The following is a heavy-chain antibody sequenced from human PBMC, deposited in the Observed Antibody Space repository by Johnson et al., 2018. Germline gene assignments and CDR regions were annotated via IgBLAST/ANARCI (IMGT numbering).Heavy chain of an antibody. D-gene: IGHD4-23*01. J-gene: IGHJ3*02. CDR1: GFTFTRYG. CDR2: IVNDGSSQ. V-gene: IGHV3-33*01. Sequence: QVQLQESGGGVVRPGRSLRLSCSTSGFTFTRYGLHWVRQAPGKALEWLAFIVNDGSSQYYGDSLKGRFTISRDNAKNSLYLHMNTLRAEDTAVYYCARVCCYGGISNMFDAFDIWGQGTMVTVSS. CDR3: ARVCCYGGISNMFDAFDI.